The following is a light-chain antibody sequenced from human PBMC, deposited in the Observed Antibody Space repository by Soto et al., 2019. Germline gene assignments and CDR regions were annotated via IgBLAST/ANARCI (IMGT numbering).Light chain of an antibody. CDR2: GTS. CDR3: QNYGSSSLT. Sequence: MQSPGTLSLSPGERATLSCRASQSLSTSYLAWYQQKPGQAPRLLTYGTSSRASGIPDRFSGSGSGTDFTLTISRLEPEDFAVYYCQNYGSSSLTFGGGTKVDIK. V-gene: IGKV3-20*01. CDR1: QSLSTSY. J-gene: IGKJ4*01.